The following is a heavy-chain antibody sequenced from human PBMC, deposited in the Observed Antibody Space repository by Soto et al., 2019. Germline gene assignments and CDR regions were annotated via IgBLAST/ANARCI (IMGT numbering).Heavy chain of an antibody. CDR1: GGSISSSSYY. CDR2: IYYSGST. CDR3: ARLAVPGAAPRRGFDY. Sequence: QLQLQESGPGLVKPSETLSLTCTVSGGSISSSSYYWGWIRQPPGKGLEWIGSIYYSGSTYYNPSLKCRVTISVDTSKNQFSLKLSSVTAADTAVYYCARLAVPGAAPRRGFDYWGQGTLVTVSS. D-gene: IGHD3-10*01. V-gene: IGHV4-39*01. J-gene: IGHJ4*02.